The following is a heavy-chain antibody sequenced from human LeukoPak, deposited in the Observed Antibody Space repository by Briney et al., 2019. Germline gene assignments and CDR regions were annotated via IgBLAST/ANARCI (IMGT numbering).Heavy chain of an antibody. CDR2: ISGRGGST. D-gene: IGHD3-22*01. J-gene: IGHJ6*03. CDR1: GFSFSTYG. Sequence: PGGSLRLSCAASGFSFSTYGMIWVRQAPGKGLEWVSSISGRGGSTYYADSVKGRFTISRDNSKNTLYLQMNSLRAEDTAVYYCAKQYYYDSSGYPIYYYYYMDVWGKGTTVTISS. CDR3: AKQYYYDSSGYPIYYYYYMDV. V-gene: IGHV3-23*01.